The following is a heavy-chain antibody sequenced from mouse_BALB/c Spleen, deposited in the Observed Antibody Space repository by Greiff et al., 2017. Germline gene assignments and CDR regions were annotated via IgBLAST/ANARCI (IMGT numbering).Heavy chain of an antibody. CDR1: GFTFSDYY. V-gene: IGHV5-4*02. CDR3: ARAPYYRHWFAY. J-gene: IGHJ3*01. Sequence: EVKLMESGGGLVKPGGSLKLSCAASGFTFSDYYMYWVRQTPEKRLEWVATISDGGSYTYYPDSVKGRFTISRDNAKNNLYLQMSSLKSEDTAMYYCARAPYYRHWFAYWGQGTLVTVSA. CDR2: ISDGGSYT. D-gene: IGHD2-14*01.